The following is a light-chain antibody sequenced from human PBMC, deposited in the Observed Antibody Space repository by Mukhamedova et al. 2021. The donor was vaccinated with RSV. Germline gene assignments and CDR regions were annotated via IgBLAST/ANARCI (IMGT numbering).Light chain of an antibody. CDR2: KAS. Sequence: SQSISSWLAWYQQKPGKAPKLLIYKASSLESGVPSRFSGSGSGTEFTLTISSLQPDDFATYYCQQYNSYPYTFGQGTKLEIK. CDR1: QSISSW. V-gene: IGKV1-5*03. CDR3: QQYNSYPYT. J-gene: IGKJ2*01.